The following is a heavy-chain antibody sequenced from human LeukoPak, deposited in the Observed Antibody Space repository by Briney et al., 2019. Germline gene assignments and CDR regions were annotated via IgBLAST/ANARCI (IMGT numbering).Heavy chain of an antibody. CDR2: INEPGTEQ. J-gene: IGHJ4*02. CDR3: ARDWEHARYN. CDR1: GFTFTSSW. D-gene: IGHD1/OR15-1a*01. V-gene: IGHV3-7*01. Sequence: QPGGSLRLSCAASGFTFTSSWMSWVRQAPGKGLEWVANINEPGTEQFYADSVKGRFTLSRDNAKNSVHLLMSSLRVEDTAVYYCARDWEHARYNWGQGTLVIVS.